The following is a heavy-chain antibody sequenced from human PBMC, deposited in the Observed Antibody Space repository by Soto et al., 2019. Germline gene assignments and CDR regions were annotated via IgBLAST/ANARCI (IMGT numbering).Heavy chain of an antibody. Sequence: VNVACSASGYTLISYAIYWLRQSTGEGLLGMGWLNPNTGDSGYAQKFQGRITVTSDTSINTVHMELSSLRSEDTAVYYCARRAETNGWNGFGADKYYFDLCGQRTLVTVSS. CDR3: ARRAETNGWNGFGADKYYFDL. D-gene: IGHD3-3*01. CDR2: LNPNTGDS. CDR1: GYTLISYA. J-gene: IGHJ4*02. V-gene: IGHV1-8*01.